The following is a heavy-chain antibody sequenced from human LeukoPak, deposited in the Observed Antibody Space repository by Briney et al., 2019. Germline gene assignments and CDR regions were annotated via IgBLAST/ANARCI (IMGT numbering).Heavy chain of an antibody. CDR3: TKGENGMDV. CDR2: ISDSSRYI. CDR1: GCTFSSYW. Sequence: GGSLSLSCAASGCTFSSYWMNWVRQAPGKGLEWVSSISDSSRYIYHADSVKGRFTISRDKAKNSVYLQMNSLRAEDTATYYCTKGENGMDVWGEGTTVTVSS. D-gene: IGHD1-26*01. J-gene: IGHJ6*01. V-gene: IGHV3-21*01.